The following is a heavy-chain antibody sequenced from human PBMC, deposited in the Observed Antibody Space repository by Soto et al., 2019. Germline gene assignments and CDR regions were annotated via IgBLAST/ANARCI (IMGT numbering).Heavy chain of an antibody. V-gene: IGHV4-34*01. CDR3: ARTADCSSTSCSTNWFDP. D-gene: IGHD2-2*02. CDR1: GGSFSGYY. CDR2: INHSGST. J-gene: IGHJ5*02. Sequence: SETLSLTCAVYGGSFSGYYWSWIRQPPGKGLEWIGEINHSGSTNYNPSLKSRVTISVDTSKNQFSLKLSSVTAADTAVYYCARTADCSSTSCSTNWFDPWGQGTLVTVSS.